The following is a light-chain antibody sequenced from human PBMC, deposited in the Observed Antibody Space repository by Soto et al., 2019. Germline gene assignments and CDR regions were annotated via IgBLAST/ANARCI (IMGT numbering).Light chain of an antibody. V-gene: IGKV3-20*01. CDR3: QQYGKSPPNT. CDR2: GAS. CDR1: QSVSSSY. J-gene: IGKJ2*01. Sequence: EIVLTQSPGTLSLSPGERATLSCRASQSVSSSYLAWYQQKPGQAPRLLIYGASSRATGIPDRFSGSGSGTDFTLTIRRLEPEDFAVYFCQQYGKSPPNTFGQGTKVEIK.